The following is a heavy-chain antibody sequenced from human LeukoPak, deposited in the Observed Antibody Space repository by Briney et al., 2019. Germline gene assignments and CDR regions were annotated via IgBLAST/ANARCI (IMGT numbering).Heavy chain of an antibody. V-gene: IGHV3-21*01. CDR2: ISSSSSYI. Sequence: GGSLRLSCAASGFTFSSYSMNWVRQAPGKGLEWVSSISSSSSYIYYADSVKGRFTISRDNAKNSLYLQMNSLRAGDTAVYYCAREVYYDSSGYTNWFDPWGQGTLVTVSS. CDR3: AREVYYDSSGYTNWFDP. CDR1: GFTFSSYS. J-gene: IGHJ5*02. D-gene: IGHD3-22*01.